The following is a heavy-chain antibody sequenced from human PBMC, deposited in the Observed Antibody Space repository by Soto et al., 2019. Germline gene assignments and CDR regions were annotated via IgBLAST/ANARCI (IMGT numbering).Heavy chain of an antibody. CDR3: AKRGRDGYKEGTFDP. V-gene: IGHV3-23*01. J-gene: IGHJ5*02. CDR2: ISGSGGST. CDR1: GLTFSSYA. D-gene: IGHD5-12*01. Sequence: LRLSCTASGLTFSSYAMSWGRQAPGKGLEWVSAISGSGGSTYYADSVKGRFTISRDNSKNTLYLQMNSLRAEDTAVYYCAKRGRDGYKEGTFDPWGQGTLVTVSS.